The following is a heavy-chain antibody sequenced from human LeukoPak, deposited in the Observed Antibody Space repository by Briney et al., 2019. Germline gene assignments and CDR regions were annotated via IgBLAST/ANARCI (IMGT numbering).Heavy chain of an antibody. V-gene: IGHV3-11*01. Sequence: PGGSLILSCAVSGFTFSDYYMSWIRQAPGKGLEWVSYISGSGSTIYYADSVKGRFTISRDNAKNSLYLQMNRLRAEDTAVYYCAREARHWSSGSCSIDYWGQGTLVTVSS. J-gene: IGHJ4*02. CDR2: ISGSGSTI. D-gene: IGHD2-15*01. CDR1: GFTFSDYY. CDR3: AREARHWSSGSCSIDY.